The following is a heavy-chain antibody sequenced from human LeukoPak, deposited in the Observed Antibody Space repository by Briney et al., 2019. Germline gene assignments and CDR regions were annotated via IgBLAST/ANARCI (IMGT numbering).Heavy chain of an antibody. Sequence: SETLSLTCTVSGGSISSYYWSWIRQPPGKGLEWIGYIYYGGSTNYNTSLKSRVTISVDTSKNQFSLKLSSVTAADTVVYYCARLQMLDYGDYGRNWFDPWGQGTLVTVSS. J-gene: IGHJ5*02. CDR3: ARLQMLDYGDYGRNWFDP. CDR1: GGSISSYY. D-gene: IGHD4-17*01. CDR2: IYYGGST. V-gene: IGHV4-59*08.